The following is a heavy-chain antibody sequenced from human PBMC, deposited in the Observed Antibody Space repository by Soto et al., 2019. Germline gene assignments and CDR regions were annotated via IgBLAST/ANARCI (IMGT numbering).Heavy chain of an antibody. J-gene: IGHJ5*02. V-gene: IGHV3-74*01. Sequence: EVQLVESGGGLVQPGGSLRLSCAVSGFTFSTYWMHWVRQAPEKGLVWVSRINGDATTTSYADSVKGRFTISRDNAKNTLYLQMTSLRADEDTAVYYCARGGLKSYWFDPWGQGTLVTVSS. CDR3: ARGGLKSYWFDP. CDR2: INGDATTT. CDR1: GFTFSTYW. D-gene: IGHD3-10*01.